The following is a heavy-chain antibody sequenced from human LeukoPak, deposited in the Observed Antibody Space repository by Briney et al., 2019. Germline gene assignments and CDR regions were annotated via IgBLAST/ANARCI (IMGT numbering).Heavy chain of an antibody. J-gene: IGHJ4*02. V-gene: IGHV3-23*01. CDR1: GFTFSSYA. CDR2: ISGSGGST. Sequence: GGSLRLSCAASGFTFSSYAMSWVRQAPGKGLEWVSAISGSGGSTYYADSVKGRFTISRDNSKNTLYLQMNSLRAEDTAVYYSAKGSGAVAGTRYYFDYWGQGTLVTVSS. CDR3: AKGSGAVAGTRYYFDY. D-gene: IGHD6-19*01.